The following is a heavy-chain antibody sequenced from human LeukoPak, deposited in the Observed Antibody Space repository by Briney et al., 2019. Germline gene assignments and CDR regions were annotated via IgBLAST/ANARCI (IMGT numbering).Heavy chain of an antibody. V-gene: IGHV4-30-2*01. J-gene: IGHJ4*02. D-gene: IGHD4-17*01. Sequence: SETLSLTCAVSGGSISSGGYSWSWIRQPPGKGLEWIGYIYHSGSTYYNPSLKSRVTISVDRPKNQFSLKLSSVTAADTAVYYCAAQGTTGDFDYWGQGTLVTVSS. CDR1: GGSISSGGYS. CDR3: AAQGTTGDFDY. CDR2: IYHSGST.